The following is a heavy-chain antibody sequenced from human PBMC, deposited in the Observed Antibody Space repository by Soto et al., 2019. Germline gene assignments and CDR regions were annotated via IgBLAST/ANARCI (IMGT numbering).Heavy chain of an antibody. CDR1: GYTFTSYY. CDR3: ARRMVRGVTYYYYYGMDV. J-gene: IGHJ6*02. D-gene: IGHD3-10*01. Sequence: GASVKVSCKASGYTFTSYYMHWARQAPGQGLEWMGIINPSGGSTSYAQKFQGRVTMTRDTSTSTVYMELSSLRSEDTAVYYCARRMVRGVTYYYYYGMDVWGQGTTVTVSS. V-gene: IGHV1-46*01. CDR2: INPSGGST.